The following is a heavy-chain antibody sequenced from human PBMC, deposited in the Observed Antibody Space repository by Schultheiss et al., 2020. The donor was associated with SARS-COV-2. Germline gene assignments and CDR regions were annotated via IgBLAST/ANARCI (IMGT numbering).Heavy chain of an antibody. J-gene: IGHJ6*03. D-gene: IGHD6-6*01. V-gene: IGHV3-21*01. CDR1: GFTFSSYS. Sequence: GESLKISCATSGFTFSSYSMNWVRQAPGKGLEWVSSISSSSSYIYYADSVKGRFTISRDNAKNSLYLQMNSLRAEDTAVYYCARDTQKYSSSSYYYYYYMDVWGKGTTVTVSS. CDR3: ARDTQKYSSSSYYYYYYMDV. CDR2: ISSSSSYI.